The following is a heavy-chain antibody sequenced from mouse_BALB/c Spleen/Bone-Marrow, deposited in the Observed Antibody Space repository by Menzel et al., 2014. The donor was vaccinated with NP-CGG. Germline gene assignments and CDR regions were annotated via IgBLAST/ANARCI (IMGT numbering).Heavy chain of an antibody. CDR1: GYTFTSYY. J-gene: IGHJ3*01. CDR3: ARDYDYDAWFAY. Sequence: QVQLKHSGPELVKPGASVRISCKASGYTFTSYYIHWVKQWPGQGLEWIGWIYPGNVNTKYNEKFKGKATLTADKSSSTAYMQLSSLTSEDSAVYFCARDYDYDAWFAYWGQGTLVTVSA. CDR2: IYPGNVNT. V-gene: IGHV1S56*01. D-gene: IGHD2-4*01.